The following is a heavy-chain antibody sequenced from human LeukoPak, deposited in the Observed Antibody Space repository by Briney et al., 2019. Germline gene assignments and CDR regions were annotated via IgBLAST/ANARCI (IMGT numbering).Heavy chain of an antibody. Sequence: ASVKVSCKASGYTFTSYDINWVRQATGQGLEWMGWMNPNSGNTGYAQNFQGRVTITRNTSISTAYMELSSLRSEDTAVYYCARAPRWQGYSYYMDVWGKGTTVTVSS. J-gene: IGHJ6*03. CDR1: GYTFTSYD. CDR2: MNPNSGNT. CDR3: ARAPRWQGYSYYMDV. V-gene: IGHV1-8*03. D-gene: IGHD2-15*01.